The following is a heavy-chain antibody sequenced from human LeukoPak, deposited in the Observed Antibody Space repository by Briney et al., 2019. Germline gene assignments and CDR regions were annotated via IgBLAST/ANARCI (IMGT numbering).Heavy chain of an antibody. J-gene: IGHJ4*02. CDR1: GGSFSDYY. Sequence: SETLSLTCAVNGGSFSDYYWSWIRQPPGQGLEWIGEINHSGSTNYNPSLKSRVTISVDTSKNQFSLKLSSVTAADTAVFYCARGSAHFDYWGQGTLVTVSS. CDR2: INHSGST. D-gene: IGHD3-10*01. CDR3: ARGSAHFDY. V-gene: IGHV4-34*01.